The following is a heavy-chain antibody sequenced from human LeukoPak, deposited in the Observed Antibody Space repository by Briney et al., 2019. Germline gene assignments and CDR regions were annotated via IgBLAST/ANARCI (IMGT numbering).Heavy chain of an antibody. J-gene: IGHJ4*02. D-gene: IGHD3-9*01. Sequence: GESLKISCKGSGYSFTSYWIGWVRQMPGKGLEWMGIIYPGDSDTRYSPSLQGQVTISADKSISTAYLQWSSLKASDTAMYYCARVGYFDWLLPTYYFDYWGQGTLVTVSS. CDR2: IYPGDSDT. CDR3: ARVGYFDWLLPTYYFDY. V-gene: IGHV5-51*01. CDR1: GYSFTSYW.